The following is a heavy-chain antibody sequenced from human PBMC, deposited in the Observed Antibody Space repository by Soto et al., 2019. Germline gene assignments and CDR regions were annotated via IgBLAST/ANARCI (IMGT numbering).Heavy chain of an antibody. D-gene: IGHD2-8*02. CDR3: TTASVVYAIFDY. CDR2: IKSKTDGGTT. V-gene: IGHV3-15*01. Sequence: EVQLVESGGGLVKPGGSLRLSCEASGFTFSNAWMSWVRQAPGKGLEWVGRIKSKTDGGTTDYAAPVKGRFTISRDDSKNTLYLQMNSLKTEDTAVYYCTTASVVYAIFDYWGQGTLVTVAS. J-gene: IGHJ4*02. CDR1: GFTFSNAW.